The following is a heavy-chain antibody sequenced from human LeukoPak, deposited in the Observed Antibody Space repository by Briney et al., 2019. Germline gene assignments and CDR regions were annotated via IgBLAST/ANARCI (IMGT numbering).Heavy chain of an antibody. CDR2: KYYSGSA. D-gene: IGHD2-2*01. CDR1: GVSVSDGRYY. V-gene: IGHV4-31*03. J-gene: IGHJ3*02. Sequence: SETLSLTCNVSGVSVSDGRYYWTWIRQHPAKGLEWIGYKYYSGSAKYNPSLKSRLTISIDTAKNQLSLQLSSVTAADTATYYCATPYCSSLSCLDVFNMWGQGTRVTVSS. CDR3: ATPYCSSLSCLDVFNM.